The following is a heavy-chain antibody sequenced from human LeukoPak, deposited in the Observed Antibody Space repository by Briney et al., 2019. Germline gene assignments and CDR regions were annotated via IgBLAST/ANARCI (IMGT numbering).Heavy chain of an antibody. CDR1: GFTFSTYG. J-gene: IGHJ4*02. CDR2: IWYDGNNK. D-gene: IGHD6-19*01. V-gene: IGHV3-33*01. CDR3: ARDRVAADSGNYFDY. Sequence: GGSLRLSCAASGFTFSTYGMHWVRQAPGKGLEWVAVIWYDGNNKYYADSVEGRFTISRDNSKNTLYLQMNSLRAEDTAVYYCARDRVAADSGNYFDYWGQGTLVTVSS.